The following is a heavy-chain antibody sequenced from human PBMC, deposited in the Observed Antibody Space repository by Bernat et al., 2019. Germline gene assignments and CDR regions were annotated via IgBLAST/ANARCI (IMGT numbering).Heavy chain of an antibody. CDR1: GFTFSNAW. V-gene: IGHV3-15*01. D-gene: IGHD6-19*01. CDR2: IISKSGGGTT. CDR3: TAEEVAVADTLGY. J-gene: IGHJ4*02. Sequence: EVQLVESGGSLVKPGGSLRLSCAASGFTFSNAWMTWVRQAPGKGLEWVGRIISKSGGGTTAYGEPVKGRFTISRDDSKNTAYLQMNSLKTEDTAVYYCTAEEVAVADTLGYWGQGTLVTVSS.